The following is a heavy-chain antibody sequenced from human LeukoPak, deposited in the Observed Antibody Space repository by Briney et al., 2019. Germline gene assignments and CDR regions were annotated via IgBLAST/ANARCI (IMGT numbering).Heavy chain of an antibody. CDR2: ISNSGNTI. CDR1: GFTFGDYY. CDR3: ARYRVITNDYFDS. V-gene: IGHV3-11*01. D-gene: IGHD3-16*01. J-gene: IGHJ4*02. Sequence: PGGSLRLSCAASGFTFGDYYMTWIRQAPGKGLEWVSYISNSGNTIKEADSVKGRFTISRDNAQNSLFLQMKSLRAEDTAVYYRARYRVITNDYFDSWGQGTLVTVSS.